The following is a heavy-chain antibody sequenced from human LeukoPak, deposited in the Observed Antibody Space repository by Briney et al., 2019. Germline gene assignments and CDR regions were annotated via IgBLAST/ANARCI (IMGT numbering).Heavy chain of an antibody. D-gene: IGHD2-15*01. CDR3: AKGWRNFYYYYMDV. J-gene: IGHJ6*03. V-gene: IGHV3-23*01. CDR1: GFTFSSYW. Sequence: PGGSLRLSCAASGFTFSSYWMSWVRQAPGKGLEWVSGIGGSGGSTYHADSVRGRFTISRDNFKSTLYLQMNTLRAEDTAVYYCAKGWRNFYYYYMDVWGKGTTVTVSS. CDR2: IGGSGGST.